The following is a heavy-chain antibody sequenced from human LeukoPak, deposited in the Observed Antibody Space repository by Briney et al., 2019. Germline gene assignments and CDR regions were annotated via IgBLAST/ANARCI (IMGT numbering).Heavy chain of an antibody. D-gene: IGHD3-10*01. V-gene: IGHV4-59*01. CDR3: ARASSLWFGESPNDY. J-gene: IGHJ4*02. CDR1: GGSISSYY. Sequence: NTSETLSLTCTVSGGSISSYYWSWIRQPPGKGLEWIGYIYYSGSTNYNPSLKSRVTISVDTSKNQFSLKLSSVTAADTAVYYCARASSLWFGESPNDYWGQGTLVTVSS. CDR2: IYYSGST.